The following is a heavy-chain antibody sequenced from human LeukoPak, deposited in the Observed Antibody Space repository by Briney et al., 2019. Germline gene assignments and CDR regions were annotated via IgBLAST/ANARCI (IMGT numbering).Heavy chain of an antibody. V-gene: IGHV1-46*01. D-gene: IGHD3-22*01. CDR1: GYTFTSYY. Sequence: ASVKVSCKASGYTFTSYYMHWVRQAPGQGLEWMGIINPSGGSTSYAQKFQGRVTMTRDMSTSTVYMELSGLRSEDTAVYYCARTYYDSSGWMYYFDYWGQGTLVTVSS. CDR3: ARTYYDSSGWMYYFDY. J-gene: IGHJ4*02. CDR2: INPSGGST.